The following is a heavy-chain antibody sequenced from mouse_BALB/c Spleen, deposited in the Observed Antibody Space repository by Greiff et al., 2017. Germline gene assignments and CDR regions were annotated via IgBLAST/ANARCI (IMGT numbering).Heavy chain of an antibody. CDR3: ASEVRQRAMDY. J-gene: IGHJ4*01. Sequence: EVQRVESGGGLVKPGGSLKLSCAASGFTFSSYCMYWVRQTPEKGLEWVATISDGGSYTYYPDSVKGRFTISRDNAKNNLYLQMSSLKSEDTAMYYCASEVRQRAMDYWGQGTSVTVSA. CDR1: GFTFSSYC. V-gene: IGHV5-4*02. D-gene: IGHD2-14*01. CDR2: ISDGGSYT.